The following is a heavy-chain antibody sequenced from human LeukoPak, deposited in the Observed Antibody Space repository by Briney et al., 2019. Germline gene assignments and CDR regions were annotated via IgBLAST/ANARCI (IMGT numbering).Heavy chain of an antibody. D-gene: IGHD6-25*01. Sequence: PSETLSLTCTVSGVSISSGGYYWSWIRQHPGKGLEWIGYIYYSGSTYYNPSLKSRVTISVDTSKNQFSLKLSSVTAADTAVYYCARDSGSYGMDVWGQGTTVTVSS. J-gene: IGHJ6*02. CDR2: IYYSGST. CDR3: ARDSGSYGMDV. V-gene: IGHV4-31*03. CDR1: GVSISSGGYY.